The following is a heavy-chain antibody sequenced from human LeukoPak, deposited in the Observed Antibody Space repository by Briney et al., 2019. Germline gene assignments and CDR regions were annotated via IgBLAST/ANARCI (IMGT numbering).Heavy chain of an antibody. CDR2: IYYSGST. Sequence: SGTLSLTCTVSGGSLSSGDYYWSWIRQHPGTGLEWIGYIYYSGSTYYNPSLKSRVTISVHTSKNQFSLKLSSVTAADTAVYYCARHDLYGMDVWGQGTTVTVSS. D-gene: IGHD1-1*01. J-gene: IGHJ6*02. CDR3: ARHDLYGMDV. CDR1: GGSLSSGDYY. V-gene: IGHV4-30-4*08.